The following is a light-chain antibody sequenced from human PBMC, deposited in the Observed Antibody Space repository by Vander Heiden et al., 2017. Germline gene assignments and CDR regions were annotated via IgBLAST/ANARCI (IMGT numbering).Light chain of an antibody. V-gene: IGLV3-1*01. Sequence: SYDLTQPPSVSVSPGQTASITCSGDKLGDKYACWYQQKPGQSPVVVIYQDRKRPSGIPERFSGTNSGNTATLTISGTQAMDEADYYCQAWDSSTVVFGGGTKLTGL. CDR2: QDR. CDR1: KLGDKY. J-gene: IGLJ2*01. CDR3: QAWDSSTVV.